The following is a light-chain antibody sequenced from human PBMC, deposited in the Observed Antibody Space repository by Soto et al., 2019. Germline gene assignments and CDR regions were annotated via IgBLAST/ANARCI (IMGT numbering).Light chain of an antibody. J-gene: IGKJ1*01. CDR2: GAS. Sequence: EIVMTQYPATLSVSPGERATLSFRASQSVSSNLAWYQQKPGQAPRLLIYGASTRATGIPARFSGSGSGTEFTLTISSLQSEDFAVYYCQQYNNWPAWTFGQGTKV. CDR1: QSVSSN. CDR3: QQYNNWPAWT. V-gene: IGKV3-15*01.